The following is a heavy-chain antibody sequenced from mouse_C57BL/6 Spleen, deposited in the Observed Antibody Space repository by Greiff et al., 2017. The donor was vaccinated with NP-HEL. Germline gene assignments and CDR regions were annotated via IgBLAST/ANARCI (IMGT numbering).Heavy chain of an antibody. D-gene: IGHD1-1*01. CDR1: GYTFTDYN. J-gene: IGHJ3*01. Sequence: EVQLQQSGPELVKPGASVKMSCKASGYTFTDYNMHWVKQSHGKSLEWIGYINPNNGGTSYNQKFKGKATMTVNKSSSTSYMDLRSLTSEDSAVYYCAREGTTVEQFAYWGQGTLVTVSA. CDR3: AREGTTVEQFAY. CDR2: INPNNGGT. V-gene: IGHV1-22*01.